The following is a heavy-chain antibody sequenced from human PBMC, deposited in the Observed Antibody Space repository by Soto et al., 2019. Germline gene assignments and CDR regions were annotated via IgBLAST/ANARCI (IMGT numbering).Heavy chain of an antibody. CDR1: GGSISRGDYY. CDR2: IYYGGST. V-gene: IGHV4-30-4*01. D-gene: IGHD2-21*02. J-gene: IGHJ3*01. CDR3: AKVPCDDGGDCFFRAFDA. Sequence: SETLSLTCTVSGGSISRGDYYWSWIRQPPGKDLEGIGYIYYGGSTRYNPSLKSRVTISLETSKSQFSLRLSSVTAADTAVYYCAKVPCDDGGDCFFRAFDAWGQGTKVTVSS.